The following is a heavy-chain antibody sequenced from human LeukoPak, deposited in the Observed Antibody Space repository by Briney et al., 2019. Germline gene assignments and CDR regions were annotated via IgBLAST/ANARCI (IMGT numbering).Heavy chain of an antibody. CDR2: LGSAGDK. CDR3: ARAKRETSTRPWTSGMGV. Sequence: SGGSLRLSCAASGFTLSDYDIHWVRQPIGKGLDWVSGLGSAGDKYHAGSERGRFTISREDAENSVYLQMNGLRPEDTAIYYCARAKRETSTRPWTSGMGVWGQGTRVTVSS. J-gene: IGHJ6*02. CDR1: GFTLSDYD. V-gene: IGHV3-13*01. D-gene: IGHD3/OR15-3a*01.